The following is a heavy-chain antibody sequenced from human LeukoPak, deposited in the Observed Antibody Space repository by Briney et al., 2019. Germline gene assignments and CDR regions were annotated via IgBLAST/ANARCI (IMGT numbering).Heavy chain of an antibody. J-gene: IGHJ4*02. Sequence: PGGSLRLSCAVSRFTLSSYAMSWVRHAPGKGLEWVSSTSGSGHSTYYADSVKGRFTISRDNSKNTLYLQMNSLRAEDTAVYYCAKPSSGWYFDPFDYWGQGTLVTVSS. CDR1: RFTLSSYA. V-gene: IGHV3-23*01. CDR2: TSGSGHST. D-gene: IGHD6-19*01. CDR3: AKPSSGWYFDPFDY.